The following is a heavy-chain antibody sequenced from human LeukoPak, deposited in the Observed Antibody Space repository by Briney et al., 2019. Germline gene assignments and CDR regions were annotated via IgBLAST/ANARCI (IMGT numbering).Heavy chain of an antibody. CDR1: GYSFSGNG. V-gene: IGHV1-18*01. J-gene: IGHJ4*02. Sequence: ASVKVSCKASGYSFSGNGITWVRQAPGQGLEWMGWINTYNGNTKYEQKLQGRVTMTRDTSTTTAYMELRSLRSDDTAVYYCARSGIYSGYDPIDYWGQGTLVTVSS. CDR2: INTYNGNT. CDR3: ARSGIYSGYDPIDY. D-gene: IGHD5-12*01.